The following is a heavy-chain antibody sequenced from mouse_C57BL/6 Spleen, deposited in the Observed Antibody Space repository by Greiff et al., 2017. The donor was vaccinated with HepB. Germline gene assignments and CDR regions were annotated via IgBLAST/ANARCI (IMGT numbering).Heavy chain of an antibody. J-gene: IGHJ3*01. CDR3: TRDRGYGNYGWFAY. V-gene: IGHV5-9-1*02. CDR2: ISSGGDYI. D-gene: IGHD2-1*01. CDR1: GFTFSSYA. Sequence: EVKLVESGEGLVKPGGSLKLSCAASGFTFSSYAMSWVRQTPEKRLEWVAYISSGGDYIYYADTVKGRFTISRDNARNTLYLQMSSLKSEDTAMYYCTRDRGYGNYGWFAYWGQGTLVTVSA.